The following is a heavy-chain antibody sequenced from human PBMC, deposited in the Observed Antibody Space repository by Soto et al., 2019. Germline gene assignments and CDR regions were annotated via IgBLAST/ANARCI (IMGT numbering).Heavy chain of an antibody. CDR2: ISWNSGSI. D-gene: IGHD1-20*01. J-gene: IGHJ6*03. CDR3: AKDIAFIAGTTALNYYYYYMDV. CDR1: GFTFDDYA. V-gene: IGHV3-9*01. Sequence: GGSLRLSCAASGFTFDDYAMHWVRQAPGKGLEWVSGISWNSGSIGYADSVKGRFTISRDNAKNSLYLQMNSLRAEDTALYYCAKDIAFIAGTTALNYYYYYMDVWGKGTTVTVSS.